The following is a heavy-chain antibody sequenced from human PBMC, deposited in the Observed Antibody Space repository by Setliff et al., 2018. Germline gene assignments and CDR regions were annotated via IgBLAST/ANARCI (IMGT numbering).Heavy chain of an antibody. CDR2: IYYTGSS. J-gene: IGHJ3*02. CDR3: AREPMDSAMVTTGAFDI. Sequence: PSETLSLTCIVSGDSIRSYYWSWVRQPPGRGLEWIGYIYYTGSSNYNPSLKSRVTISVDTSKNQFSLRLRSVSAADTAVYYCAREPMDSAMVTTGAFDIWGRGTMVTVS. V-gene: IGHV4-59*01. D-gene: IGHD5-18*01. CDR1: GDSIRSYY.